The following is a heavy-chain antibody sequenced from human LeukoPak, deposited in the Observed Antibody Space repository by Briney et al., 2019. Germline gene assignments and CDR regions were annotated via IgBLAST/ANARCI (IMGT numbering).Heavy chain of an antibody. Sequence: SEPLSLTCTVSGGSISSSSYYWGWIRQPPGKGLEWIGSINYSGSTSYNPSLKSRVTISVDTSKNQFSLKLSSVTAADTAVYYCAKLGTAEFDSWGQGTLVTVSS. D-gene: IGHD1-1*01. J-gene: IGHJ4*02. CDR3: AKLGTAEFDS. V-gene: IGHV4-39*01. CDR1: GGSISSSSYY. CDR2: INYSGST.